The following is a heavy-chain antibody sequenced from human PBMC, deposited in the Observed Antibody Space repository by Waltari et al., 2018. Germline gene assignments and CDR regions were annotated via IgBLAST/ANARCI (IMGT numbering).Heavy chain of an antibody. J-gene: IGHJ4*02. CDR2: IYSGGST. CDR1: GFTVSRNY. V-gene: IGHV3-53*01. CDR3: ASGQFDY. Sequence: EVPLVESGGGLIPPGGSLRLSCAASGFTVSRNYMSWVRQPPGKGLEWVSVIYSGGSTYYADSMKGRFTISRDNSKNTLYLQMNSLRVEDTAVYYCASGQFDYWGQGTLVTVSS.